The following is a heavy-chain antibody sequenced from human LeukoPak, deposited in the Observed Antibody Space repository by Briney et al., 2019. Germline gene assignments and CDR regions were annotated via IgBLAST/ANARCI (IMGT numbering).Heavy chain of an antibody. D-gene: IGHD3-9*01. CDR2: IYYSGST. CDR1: GGSVSSGSYY. CDR3: ARDTERYDILTGYYNPYYYGMDV. J-gene: IGHJ6*02. V-gene: IGHV4-61*01. Sequence: SETLSLTCTVSGGSVSSGSYYWSWIRQPPGKVLEWIGYIYYSGSTNYNPSLKSRVTISVDTSKNQFSLKLSSVTAADTAVYYCARDTERYDILTGYYNPYYYGMDVWGQGTTVTVSS.